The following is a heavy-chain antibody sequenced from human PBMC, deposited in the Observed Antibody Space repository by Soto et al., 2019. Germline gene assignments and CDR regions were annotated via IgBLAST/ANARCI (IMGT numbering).Heavy chain of an antibody. V-gene: IGHV2-5*02. J-gene: IGHJ3*02. CDR1: GFSLSTSGVA. Sequence: QITLKESGPTLVKPTQTLTLTCTFSGFSLSTSGVAVGWIRQPPGNALEWLALIYWDDDKRYSPSMKGRLTIPRDTSKNQVVLIMTNMDPEDTATYYCAHRLTATAFDIWGQGTMVTVSS. D-gene: IGHD2-21*02. CDR3: AHRLTATAFDI. CDR2: IYWDDDK.